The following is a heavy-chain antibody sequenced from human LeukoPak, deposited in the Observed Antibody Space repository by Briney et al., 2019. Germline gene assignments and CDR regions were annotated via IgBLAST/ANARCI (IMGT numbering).Heavy chain of an antibody. CDR2: INPNSGGT. CDR1: GYTFTGYY. CDR3: ARDSSGWLYYFDY. Sequence: ASVKVPCKASGYTFTGYYMHWVRQAPGQGLEWMGWINPNSGGTNYAQKFQGRVTMTRDTSISTAYMELSRLRSDDTAVYYCARDSSGWLYYFDYWGQGTLVTVSS. J-gene: IGHJ4*02. V-gene: IGHV1-2*02. D-gene: IGHD6-19*01.